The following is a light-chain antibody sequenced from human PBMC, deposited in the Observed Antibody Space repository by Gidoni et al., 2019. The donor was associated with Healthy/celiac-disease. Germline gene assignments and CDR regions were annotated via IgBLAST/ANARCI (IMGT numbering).Light chain of an antibody. Sequence: EIVLTQSPATLSLSPGKRATLSCRASQSVSSYLAWYQQKPGQAPRLLIYDASNRATGIPARCSGSGSGTDFTLTISSLEPEDFAVYYCQQRSNWPKTFGQGTKVEIK. J-gene: IGKJ1*01. V-gene: IGKV3-11*01. CDR2: DAS. CDR3: QQRSNWPKT. CDR1: QSVSSY.